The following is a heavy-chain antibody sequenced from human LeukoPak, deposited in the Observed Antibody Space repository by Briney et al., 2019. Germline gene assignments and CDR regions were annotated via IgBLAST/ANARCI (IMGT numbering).Heavy chain of an antibody. V-gene: IGHV1-69*04. J-gene: IGHJ5*02. Sequence: GASVKVSCKASGGTFSSYSISWVRQAPGQGLEWMGRIIPILGIANYAQKFQGRVTITADKSTSTAYMELSSLRSEDTAVYYCARDYRSGRSNWFYPWGQGTLVTVSS. CDR2: IIPILGIA. CDR3: ARDYRSGRSNWFYP. D-gene: IGHD6-19*01. CDR1: GGTFSSYS.